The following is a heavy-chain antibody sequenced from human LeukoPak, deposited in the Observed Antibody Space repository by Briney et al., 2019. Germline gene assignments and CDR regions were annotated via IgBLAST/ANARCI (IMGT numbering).Heavy chain of an antibody. CDR2: ISGIGDAT. CDR1: GFTFSSCA. D-gene: IGHD6-13*01. V-gene: IGHV3-23*01. CDR3: TKGFSYSSSGFDY. Sequence: GGSLRLSCAAFGFTFSSCAMSWVRQAPGTRLEWGSGISGIGDATYHADSVKGRFTISRDNSKNTLYLQMNSLRAEDSAIYDCTKGFSYSSSGFDYWGQGTLVTVSS. J-gene: IGHJ4*02.